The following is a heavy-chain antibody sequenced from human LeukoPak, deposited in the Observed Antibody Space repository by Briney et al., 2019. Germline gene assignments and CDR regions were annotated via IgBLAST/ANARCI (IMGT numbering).Heavy chain of an antibody. Sequence: GGSLRLSCAASGFTFSSYGMHWVRQAPGKGLEWVAVISYDGSNKYYADSVKGRFTISRDNSKNTLCLQMNSLRAEDTAVYYCAKEPDDKEYYFDYWGQGTLVTVSS. D-gene: IGHD1-14*01. J-gene: IGHJ4*02. V-gene: IGHV3-30*18. CDR2: ISYDGSNK. CDR3: AKEPDDKEYYFDY. CDR1: GFTFSSYG.